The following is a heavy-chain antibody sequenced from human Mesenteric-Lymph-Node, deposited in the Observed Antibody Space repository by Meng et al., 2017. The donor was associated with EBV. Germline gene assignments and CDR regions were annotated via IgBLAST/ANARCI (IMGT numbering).Heavy chain of an antibody. J-gene: IGHJ4*02. Sequence: EVQLVESGGXXXXXGXSLXLSCAASGFNFNYYSMSWVRQAPGKGLEWVSYISSSTYIYYGDSVKGRFTTSRDNAKNSLYLQMNNLRADDTAVYYCTRDMGLGVGATSSFWGQGTLVNRLL. CDR1: GFNFNYYS. D-gene: IGHD3-10*01. CDR2: ISSSTYI. CDR3: TRDMGLGVGATSSF. V-gene: IGHV3-21*01.